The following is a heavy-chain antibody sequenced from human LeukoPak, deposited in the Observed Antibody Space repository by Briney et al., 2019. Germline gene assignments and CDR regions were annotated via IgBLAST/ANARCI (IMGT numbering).Heavy chain of an antibody. V-gene: IGHV3-23*01. Sequence: GGSLRLSCAVSGFTFSSYAMNWVRQAPGKGLEWVSAISGSGGSTYYADSVKGRFTISRDNSKNTLYLQMNSLRAEDTAVYYCAMLVLHYSSGWHYFDYWGQGTLVTVSS. CDR3: AMLVLHYSSGWHYFDY. CDR1: GFTFSSYA. D-gene: IGHD6-19*01. CDR2: ISGSGGST. J-gene: IGHJ4*02.